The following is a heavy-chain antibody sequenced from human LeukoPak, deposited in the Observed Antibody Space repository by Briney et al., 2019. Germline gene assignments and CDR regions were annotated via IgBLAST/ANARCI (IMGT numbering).Heavy chain of an antibody. CDR3: AAGAGHATFDY. Sequence: SETLSLTCTVSDGSISSYCWSWIRQPAGKGLEWIGRIYTSGSTNYNPSLKSRVTMSVDTSKNQFSPKLSSVTAADTAVYYCAAGAGHATFDYWGQGTLVTVSS. V-gene: IGHV4-4*07. D-gene: IGHD1-26*01. J-gene: IGHJ4*02. CDR1: DGSISSYC. CDR2: IYTSGST.